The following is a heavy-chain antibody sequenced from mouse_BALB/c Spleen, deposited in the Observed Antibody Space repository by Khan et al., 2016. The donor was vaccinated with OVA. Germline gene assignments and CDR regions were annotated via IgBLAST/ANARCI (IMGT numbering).Heavy chain of an antibody. J-gene: IGHJ1*01. CDR3: ARSGGNFLWYCEV. V-gene: IGHV5-17*02. D-gene: IGHD2-1*01. Sequence: EVELVESGGGLVQPGGSRKLSCAASGFTFSSFGMHWVRPAPKKGLEWVAYISSGSSTIYYVDTVKGRFTISRDNPKNTLFLQMTNLRSEDTAMYYGARSGGNFLWYCEVGGAGTSVTVSS. CDR1: GFTFSSFG. CDR2: ISSGSSTI.